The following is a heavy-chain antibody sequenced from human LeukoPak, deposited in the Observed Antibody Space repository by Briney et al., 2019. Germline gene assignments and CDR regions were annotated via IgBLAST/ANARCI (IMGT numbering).Heavy chain of an antibody. CDR3: ARSRGAAPLDY. CDR1: GFTFSSYA. CDR2: ISYDGSNK. Sequence: GGSLRLSCAASGFTFSSYAMHWVRQAPGKGLEWVAVISYDGSNKYYADSVKGRFTISRDNSKNTLYLLMNSLRAEDTAVYYCARSRGAAPLDYWGQGTLVTVSS. J-gene: IGHJ4*02. D-gene: IGHD6-6*01. V-gene: IGHV3-30*04.